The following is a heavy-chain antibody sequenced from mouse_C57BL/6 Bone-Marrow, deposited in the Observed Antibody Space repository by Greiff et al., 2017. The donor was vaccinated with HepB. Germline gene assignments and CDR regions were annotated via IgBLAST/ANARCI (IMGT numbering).Heavy chain of an antibody. Sequence: QVQLQQPGAELVKPGASVKLSCKASGYTFTSYWMQWVKQRPGQGLEWIGEIDPSDSYTNYNQKFKGKATLTVDTSSSTAYMQLSSLTSEDSAVYYCARLRGNYDFDYWGQGTTRTVSS. CDR1: GYTFTSYW. V-gene: IGHV1-50*01. CDR3: ARLRGNYDFDY. D-gene: IGHD2-1*01. J-gene: IGHJ2*01. CDR2: IDPSDSYT.